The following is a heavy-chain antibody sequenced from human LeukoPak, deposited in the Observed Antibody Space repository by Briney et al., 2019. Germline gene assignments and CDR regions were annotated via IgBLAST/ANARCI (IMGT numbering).Heavy chain of an antibody. J-gene: IGHJ2*01. CDR1: GYTFTGNY. CDR2: IDPNSGGT. V-gene: IGHV1-2*02. Sequence: ASVKVSCKPSGYTFTGNYIHWVRQAPGQGLEWMGWIDPNSGGTTYAQKFQGRVTMTRNTSISTAYMELSSLRSEDTAVYYCARGGRTRNYWYFDLWGRGTLVTVSS. CDR3: ARGGRTRNYWYFDL.